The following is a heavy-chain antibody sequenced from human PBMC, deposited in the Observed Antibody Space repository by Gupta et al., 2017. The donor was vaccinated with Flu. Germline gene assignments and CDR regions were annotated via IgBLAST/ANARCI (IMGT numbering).Heavy chain of an antibody. J-gene: IGHJ4*02. D-gene: IGHD2-21*01. CDR2: LSGSGATT. V-gene: IGHV3-23*01. CDR3: AKLPGDWYFEN. Sequence: EVQLLESGGGLVQRGGSLRLSCAASGFTFSHYFMSWVRQAPGKGLEVVSGLSGSGATTYYADSVQGRFTISRDNSKNMLYLQRNSLRAEDTAVYYWAKLPGDWYFENWGQGTLVTVSS. CDR1: GFTFSHYF.